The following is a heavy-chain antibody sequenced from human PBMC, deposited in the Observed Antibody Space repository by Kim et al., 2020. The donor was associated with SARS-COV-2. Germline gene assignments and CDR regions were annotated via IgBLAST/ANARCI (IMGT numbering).Heavy chain of an antibody. Sequence: SLQSRVTISVDTSKTQFSLKLSSVPAADTAVYYCARGCGGDCYPPDYFDYWGQGTLVTVSS. V-gene: IGHV4-59*09. J-gene: IGHJ4*02. CDR3: ARGCGGDCYPPDYFDY. D-gene: IGHD2-21*02.